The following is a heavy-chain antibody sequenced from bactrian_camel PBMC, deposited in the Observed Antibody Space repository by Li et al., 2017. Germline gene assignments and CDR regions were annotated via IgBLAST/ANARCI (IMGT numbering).Heavy chain of an antibody. V-gene: IGHV3S1*01. D-gene: IGHD2*01. Sequence: VQLVESGGGSVQVGGSLRLSCKFNYWPSSRKCMAWFRQFPGKEREGVARIATGSGNTYYADSVKGRFTISLDVAKNTLYLQMDNLRADDSGMYYCAADPSGIEQFCQYAKGMPTDHARFGEGTQVTVS. CDR2: IATGSGNT. J-gene: IGHJ4*01. CDR1: YWPSSRKC.